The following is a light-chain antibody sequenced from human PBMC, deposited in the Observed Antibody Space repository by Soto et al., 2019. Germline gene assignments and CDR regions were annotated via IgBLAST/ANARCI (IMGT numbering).Light chain of an antibody. CDR1: SNDVGGFNY. CDR2: EVS. V-gene: IGLV2-14*01. Sequence: QSVLTRPASVSGSPGQSITISCTGTSNDVGGFNYVSWFQQHPGKAPKLIISEVSYRPSGVSHRFSGSKSGNTASLTISGLQAEDEADYYCNSYTSYTSYVFGTGTKVTVL. CDR3: NSYTSYTSYV. J-gene: IGLJ1*01.